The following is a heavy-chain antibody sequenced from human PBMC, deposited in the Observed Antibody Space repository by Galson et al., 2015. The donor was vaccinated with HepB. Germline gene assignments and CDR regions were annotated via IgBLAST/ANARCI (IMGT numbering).Heavy chain of an antibody. V-gene: IGHV4-34*01. CDR3: ARGRHGSGSYYKRDYYYYGMDV. CDR2: INHSGST. CDR1: GGSFSGYY. Sequence: LSLTCAVYGGSFSGYYWSWIRQPPGKGLEWIGEINHSGSTNYNPSLKSRVTISVDTSKNQFSLKLSSVTAADTAVYYCARGRHGSGSYYKRDYYYYGMDVWGQGTTVTVSS. D-gene: IGHD3-10*01. J-gene: IGHJ6*02.